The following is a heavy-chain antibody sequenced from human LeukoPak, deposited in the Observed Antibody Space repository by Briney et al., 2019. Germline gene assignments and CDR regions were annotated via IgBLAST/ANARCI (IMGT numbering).Heavy chain of an antibody. CDR1: GFTFSSYS. Sequence: KPGGSLRLSCAASGFTFSSYSMNWVRQAPGKGLEWVSSISSSSSYIYYADSVKGRFTISRDNAKNSLYLQMNSLRAEDTAVYYCARDRGTVTTTWFDPWGQGTLVTVSS. V-gene: IGHV3-21*01. CDR3: ARDRGTVTTTWFDP. J-gene: IGHJ5*02. CDR2: ISSSSSYI. D-gene: IGHD4-17*01.